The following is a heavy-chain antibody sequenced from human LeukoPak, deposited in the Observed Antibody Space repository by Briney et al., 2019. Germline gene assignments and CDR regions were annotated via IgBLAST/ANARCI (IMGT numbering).Heavy chain of an antibody. J-gene: IGHJ4*02. CDR1: GFTFSSYA. V-gene: IGHV3-23*01. D-gene: IGHD3-10*01. CDR2: ISSSGGST. CDR3: AKDRRGGRSAFDN. Sequence: GGALRLSCAASGFTFSSYAMSWVRQAPGKGLEWVSAISSSGGSTYYADSAKGRFTHPKNNSKNTLYLQRNSLRAEDTAVYYSAKDRRGGRSAFDNWGQGTLVTVSS.